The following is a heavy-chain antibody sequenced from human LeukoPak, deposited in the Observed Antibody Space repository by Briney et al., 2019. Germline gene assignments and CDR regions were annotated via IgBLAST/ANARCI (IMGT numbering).Heavy chain of an antibody. J-gene: IGHJ4*02. V-gene: IGHV3-30*03. CDR3: AREGYGDYALDY. CDR2: ISHDGSNK. Sequence: GGSLRLSCAASGFTFSNNGMYWVRHAPGKGLEWVALISHDGSNKYYADSVKGRFTISRDNAKNSLYLQMNSLRAEDTAVYYCAREGYGDYALDYWGQGTLVTVSS. D-gene: IGHD4-17*01. CDR1: GFTFSNNG.